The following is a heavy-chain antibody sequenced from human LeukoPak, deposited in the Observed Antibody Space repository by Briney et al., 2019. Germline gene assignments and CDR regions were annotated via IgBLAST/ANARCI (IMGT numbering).Heavy chain of an antibody. CDR1: GFTFSSYS. CDR2: ISSSSSYI. Sequence: EGSLRLSCAASGFTFSSYSMNWVRQAPGKGLEWVSSISSSSSYIYYADSVKGRFTISRDNAKNSLYLQMNSLRAEDTAVYYCASSLQLYYYMDVWGKGTTVTVSS. J-gene: IGHJ6*03. CDR3: ASSLQLYYYMDV. V-gene: IGHV3-21*01. D-gene: IGHD5-18*01.